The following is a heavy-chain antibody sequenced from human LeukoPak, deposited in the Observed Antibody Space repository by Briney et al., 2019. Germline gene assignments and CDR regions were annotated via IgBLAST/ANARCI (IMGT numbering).Heavy chain of an antibody. V-gene: IGHV5-51*01. CDR3: ATVYYYDSSGYSGAFDI. D-gene: IGHD3-22*01. J-gene: IGHJ3*02. CDR2: IYPADSDT. Sequence: GESLKISCKGSGYSFTSYWIGWVRQMPGKGLEWMGIIYPADSDTRYSPSFQGQVTISADKSISTAYLQWSSLKASDTAMYYCATVYYYDSSGYSGAFDIRGQGTMVTVSS. CDR1: GYSFTSYW.